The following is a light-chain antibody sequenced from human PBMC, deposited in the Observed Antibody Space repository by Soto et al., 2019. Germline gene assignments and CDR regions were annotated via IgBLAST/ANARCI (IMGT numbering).Light chain of an antibody. V-gene: IGLV2-14*01. CDR3: SSYTGSSTDV. CDR2: DVS. Sequence: QSSLTQPASVSVSPGQSITISCTGTSSDVGGYNYVSWYQQHPGKAPKLMIYDVSNRPSGVSNRFSGSKSGNTASLTISGLQAEDEADYYCSSYTGSSTDVFGTGTKVTDL. CDR1: SSDVGGYNY. J-gene: IGLJ1*01.